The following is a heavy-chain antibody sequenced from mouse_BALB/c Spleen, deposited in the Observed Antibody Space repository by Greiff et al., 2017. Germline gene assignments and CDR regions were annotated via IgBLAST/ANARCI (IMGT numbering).Heavy chain of an antibody. Sequence: QVQLQQSGAELAKPGASVKMSCKVSGYTFTSYWMHWVKQRPGQGLEWIGYINPSTGYTEYNQKFKDKATLTADKSSSTAYMQLSSLTSEDSAGYYCARGGYYGDYWGQGTTLTVSA. J-gene: IGHJ2*01. CDR3: ARGGYYGDY. CDR1: GYTFTSYW. D-gene: IGHD1-2*01. CDR2: INPSTGYT. V-gene: IGHV1-7*01.